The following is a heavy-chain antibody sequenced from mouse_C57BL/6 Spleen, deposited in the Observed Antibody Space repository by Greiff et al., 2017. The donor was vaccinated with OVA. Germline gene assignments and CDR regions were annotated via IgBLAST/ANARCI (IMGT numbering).Heavy chain of an antibody. CDR2: INPNNGGT. CDR3: ARSDSSGAWFAY. V-gene: IGHV1-26*01. J-gene: IGHJ3*01. D-gene: IGHD3-2*02. Sequence: VQLQQSGPELVKPGASVKISCKASGYTFTDYYMNWVKQSHGKSLEWIGDINPNNGGTSYNQKFKGKATLTVDKSSSTAYMELRSLTSEDSAVYYCARSDSSGAWFAYWGQGTLVTVSA. CDR1: GYTFTDYY.